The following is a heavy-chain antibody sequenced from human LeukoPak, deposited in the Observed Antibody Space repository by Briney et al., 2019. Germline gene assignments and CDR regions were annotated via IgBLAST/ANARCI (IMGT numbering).Heavy chain of an antibody. CDR2: INPSGGST. CDR3: ARGRDIVVVPAAIPSWFDS. D-gene: IGHD2-2*02. Sequence: ASVKVSCKASGYTFTSYYMHWVRQAPGQGLEWMGIINPSGGSTSYAQKFQGRVTMTRDTSTSTVYMELSSLRSEDTAVYYCARGRDIVVVPAAIPSWFDSWGQGTLVTVSS. V-gene: IGHV1-46*01. CDR1: GYTFTSYY. J-gene: IGHJ5*01.